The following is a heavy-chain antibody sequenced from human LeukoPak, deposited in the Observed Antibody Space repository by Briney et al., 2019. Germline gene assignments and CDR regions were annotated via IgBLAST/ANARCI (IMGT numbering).Heavy chain of an antibody. V-gene: IGHV4-59*01. CDR2: IHYSGST. J-gene: IGHJ4*02. CDR3: ARHSGSYYDFDY. D-gene: IGHD1-26*01. Sequence: PSETLSLTCSVSGGSINNYYWSWIRQPPGQGLEWIGFIHYSGSTNYYPSLKSRVTISVDTSKNQFSLKLSSVTAADSAVYYCARHSGSYYDFDYWGQGTLVTVSS. CDR1: GGSINNYY.